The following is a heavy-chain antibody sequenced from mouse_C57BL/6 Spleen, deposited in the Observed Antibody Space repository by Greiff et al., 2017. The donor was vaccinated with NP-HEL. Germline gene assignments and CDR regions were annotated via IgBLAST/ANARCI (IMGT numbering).Heavy chain of an antibody. CDR2: IDPENGDT. Sequence: VQLQQSGAELVRPGASVKLSCTASGFNIKDYYMHWVKQRPEQGLEWIGWIDPENGDTEYASKFQGKATITADTSSNTAYLQLSSLTSEDSAVYYCTTDYSSSLYWGQGTLVTVSA. J-gene: IGHJ3*01. V-gene: IGHV14-4*01. CDR1: GFNIKDYY. CDR3: TTDYSSSLY. D-gene: IGHD1-1*01.